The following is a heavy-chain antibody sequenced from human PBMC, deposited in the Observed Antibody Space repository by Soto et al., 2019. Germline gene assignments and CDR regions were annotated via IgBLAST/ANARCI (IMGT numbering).Heavy chain of an antibody. D-gene: IGHD1-1*01. CDR2: INPSGGST. Sequence: ASVKVSCKASGYTFTSYYMHWVRQAPGQGLEWMGIINPSGGSTSYAQKFQGRVTMTRDTSTSTVYMELSSLRSEDTAVYYCARDSGRLGILSEEFDYWGQGTLVTVSS. J-gene: IGHJ4*02. CDR1: GYTFTSYY. CDR3: ARDSGRLGILSEEFDY. V-gene: IGHV1-46*03.